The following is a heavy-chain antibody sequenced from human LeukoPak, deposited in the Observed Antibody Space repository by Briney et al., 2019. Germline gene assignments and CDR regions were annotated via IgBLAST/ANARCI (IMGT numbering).Heavy chain of an antibody. CDR1: NGPVFGHY. Sequence: PSETLSLTCGVYNGPVFGHYWSWIRQPPGKGLEWIGEIYYGGRTKYSPSLKNRVTISVDTSKNQVSLNLGSVTAGDTAVYFCARHGGWYFDSWGQGILVTVSS. CDR2: IYYGGRT. V-gene: IGHV4-34*01. J-gene: IGHJ4*02. D-gene: IGHD6-19*01. CDR3: ARHGGWYFDS.